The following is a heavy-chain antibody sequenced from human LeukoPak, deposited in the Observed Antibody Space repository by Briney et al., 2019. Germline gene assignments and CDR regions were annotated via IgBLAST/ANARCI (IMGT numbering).Heavy chain of an antibody. J-gene: IGHJ5*02. CDR1: GFTFSSYS. D-gene: IGHD3-22*01. CDR2: ISSSSSYI. V-gene: IGHV3-21*01. Sequence: GGSLRLSCAASGFTFSSYSMNWVRQAPGKGLEWVSSISSSSSYIYYADSVKGRFTISRDNAKNSLYLQMNSLRAEDTAVYYCARGTYYYDSSGYYWFDPWGQGTLVTVSS. CDR3: ARGTYYYDSSGYYWFDP.